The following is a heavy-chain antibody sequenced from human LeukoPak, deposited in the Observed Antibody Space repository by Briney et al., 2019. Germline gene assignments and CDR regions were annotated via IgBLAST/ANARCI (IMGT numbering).Heavy chain of an antibody. CDR3: AKTEGGIVVVVAENWFDP. V-gene: IGHV3-23*01. Sequence: GGSLRLSRAASGFTFSSYSMNWVRQAPGKGLEWVSAISGSGGSTYYADSVKGRFTISRDNSKNTLYLQMNSLRAEDTAVYYCAKTEGGIVVVVAENWFDPWGQGTLVTVSS. CDR2: ISGSGGST. J-gene: IGHJ5*02. CDR1: GFTFSSYS. D-gene: IGHD2-15*01.